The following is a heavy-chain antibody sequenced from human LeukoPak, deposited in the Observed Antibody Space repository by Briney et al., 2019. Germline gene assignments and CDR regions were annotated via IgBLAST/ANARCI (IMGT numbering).Heavy chain of an antibody. V-gene: IGHV3-30-3*01. Sequence: GGSLRLSCAASGFTFRSYAMLWVRQAPGKGLEWVAVISYDGSNKYYADSVKGRFTISRDNSKNTLYLQMNSLRAEDTAVYYCARDNGTVTGYFDYWGQGTLVTVSS. D-gene: IGHD4-17*01. CDR2: ISYDGSNK. CDR3: ARDNGTVTGYFDY. CDR1: GFTFRSYA. J-gene: IGHJ4*02.